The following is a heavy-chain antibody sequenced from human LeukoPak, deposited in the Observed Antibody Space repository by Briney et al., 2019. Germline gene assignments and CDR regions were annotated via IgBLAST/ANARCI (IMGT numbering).Heavy chain of an antibody. V-gene: IGHV3-74*01. CDR1: GFTFSSYW. J-gene: IGHJ4*02. CDR2: INADGSST. D-gene: IGHD3-16*01. Sequence: GGSLRLSCAASGFTFSSYWMLWVRQAPGKGLVWVSRINADGSSTNYADSVKGRFTISRDNAKNTLYLQMNSLRAEDTAVYYCAKDLKVTSRPYYFDYWGQGTLVTVSS. CDR3: AKDLKVTSRPYYFDY.